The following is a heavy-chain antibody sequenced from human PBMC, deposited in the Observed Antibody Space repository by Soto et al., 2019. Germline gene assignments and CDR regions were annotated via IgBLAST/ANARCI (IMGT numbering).Heavy chain of an antibody. CDR3: AKDDSSSWYDAFDI. J-gene: IGHJ3*02. CDR2: ISYDGSNK. Sequence: GGSLRLSCAASGFTFSSYGMHWVRQAPGKGLEWVAVISYDGSNKYYADSVKGRFTISRDNSKNTLYLQMNSLRAEDTAVYYCAKDDSSSWYDAFDIWGQGTMVTVSS. CDR1: GFTFSSYG. V-gene: IGHV3-30*18. D-gene: IGHD6-13*01.